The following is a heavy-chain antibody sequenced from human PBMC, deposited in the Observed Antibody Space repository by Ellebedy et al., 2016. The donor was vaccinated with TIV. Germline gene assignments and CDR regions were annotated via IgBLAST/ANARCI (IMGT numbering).Heavy chain of an antibody. V-gene: IGHV4-59*01. CDR2: IYYSGST. CDR1: GGSISSYY. J-gene: IGHJ4*02. D-gene: IGHD3-10*01. Sequence: SETLSLTXTVSGGSISSYYWSWIRQPPGKGLEWIGYIYYSGSTNYNPSLKSRVTISVDTSKNQFSLKLSSVTAADTAVYYCARAYPDSGVDYWGQGTLVTVSS. CDR3: ARAYPDSGVDY.